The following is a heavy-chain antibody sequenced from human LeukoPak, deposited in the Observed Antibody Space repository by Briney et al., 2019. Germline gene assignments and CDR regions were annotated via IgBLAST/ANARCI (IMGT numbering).Heavy chain of an antibody. V-gene: IGHV4-61*02. D-gene: IGHD2-21*01. CDR2: IYTSGST. J-gene: IGHJ4*02. Sequence: SQTLSLTCTVSGGSISSGSSYWSWIRQPAGKGLEWIGRIYTSGSTNYNPSLKSRVTISVDTSKNQFSLKLSSVTAADTAVYYCARGWIANRLYFDYWGQGTLVTVSS. CDR1: GGSISSGSSY. CDR3: ARGWIANRLYFDY.